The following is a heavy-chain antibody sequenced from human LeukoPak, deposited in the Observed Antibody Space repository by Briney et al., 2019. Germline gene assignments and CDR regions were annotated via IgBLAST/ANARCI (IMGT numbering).Heavy chain of an antibody. D-gene: IGHD3-10*01. CDR3: ARVRIYGSGSDHSDY. CDR2: INHSGST. V-gene: IGHV4-34*01. Sequence: SETLSLTCAVYGGSFSGYYWSWIRQPPGKGLEWIGEINHSGSTNYNPSLKSRVTISVDTSKNQFSLKLSSVTAADTAVYYCARVRIYGSGSDHSDYWGQGTLVTVSS. J-gene: IGHJ4*02. CDR1: GGSFSGYY.